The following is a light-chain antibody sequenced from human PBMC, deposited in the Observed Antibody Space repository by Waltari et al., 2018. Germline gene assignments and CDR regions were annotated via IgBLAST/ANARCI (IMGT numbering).Light chain of an antibody. V-gene: IGKV1-39*01. CDR2: AAS. CDR1: QVITTY. CDR3: QQSYATPRT. J-gene: IGKJ1*01. Sequence: DIQMTQSPSSLSASVGDRVTITCRASQVITTYLNWYQQKPGEAPKLLIYAASTLHSAVPSRFSGSSSGTDFTLTISSLQPEDFATYYGQQSYATPRTFSQGTKVEIK.